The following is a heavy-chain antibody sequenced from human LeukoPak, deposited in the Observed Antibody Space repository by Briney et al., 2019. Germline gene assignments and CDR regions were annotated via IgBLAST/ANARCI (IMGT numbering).Heavy chain of an antibody. J-gene: IGHJ4*02. V-gene: IGHV4-38-2*01. CDR1: GYSIRSGYQ. CDR2: INYSGRT. Sequence: PSETLSLTCSVSGYSIRSGYQWGWIRQAPGKGLEWIGSINYSGRTYDNPSLKSRVTISTDTSKNRIFLKLRSTTAADTAHYYCARAEINDYNRYWAQGILVIVSS. D-gene: IGHD4-11*01. CDR3: ARAEINDYNRY.